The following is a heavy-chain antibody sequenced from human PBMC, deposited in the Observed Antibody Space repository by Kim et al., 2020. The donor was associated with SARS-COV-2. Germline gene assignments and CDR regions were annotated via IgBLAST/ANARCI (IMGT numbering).Heavy chain of an antibody. Sequence: GGSLRLSCTASGFRVNNFAINWVRQAPGKGLEWVSAISGSGDSIYYADSVKGRFTSSRDKSKNMAYLQMNSLTAEDTALYYCAKRGPYGNGAFDFWGHGT. CDR1: GFRVNNFA. V-gene: IGHV3-23*01. CDR3: AKRGPYGNGAFDF. CDR2: ISGSGDSI. J-gene: IGHJ3*01. D-gene: IGHD4-4*01.